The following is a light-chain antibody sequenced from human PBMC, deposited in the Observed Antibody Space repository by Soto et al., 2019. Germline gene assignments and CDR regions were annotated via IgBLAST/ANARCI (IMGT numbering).Light chain of an antibody. Sequence: QSVLTQPASVSGSPGQSITISCTGTSSDVGSYNLVPWYQQHPGKAPKLMIYXVSXRXXGVSNRFSXSKSGNXXSXTISGXXXXXXXXXYCCSYAGSSTPYVFGTGTKLTVL. V-gene: IGLV2-23*02. J-gene: IGLJ1*01. CDR2: XVS. CDR3: CSYAGSSTPYV. CDR1: SSDVGSYNL.